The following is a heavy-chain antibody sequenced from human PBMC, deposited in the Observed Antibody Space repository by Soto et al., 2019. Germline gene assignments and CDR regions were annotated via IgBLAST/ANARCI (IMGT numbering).Heavy chain of an antibody. CDR2: ISCSSSSI. Sequence: SLRLSCAASGFTFDDYAMHWVRQAPGKGLEWVSCISCSSSSICYADSVKGRFTISRDNAKNSLYLQMNSLRAEDTALYYGAKDHSYCSGGRCCPCYYYGMDVWGQGTTVTVSS. CDR3: AKDHSYCSGGRCCPCYYYGMDV. V-gene: IGHV3-9*01. J-gene: IGHJ6*02. CDR1: GFTFDDYA. D-gene: IGHD2-15*01.